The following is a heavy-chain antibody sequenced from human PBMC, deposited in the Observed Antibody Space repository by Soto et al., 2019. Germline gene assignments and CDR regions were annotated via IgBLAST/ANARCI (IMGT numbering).Heavy chain of an antibody. CDR1: GGSFSGYY. CDR2: INHGAST. D-gene: IGHD4-4*01. Sequence: SETLSLTCAVYGGSFSGYYSSWIRQPPGKGLEWIGEINHGASTNYNPSLKIRVTISVDTSTDQFSLWLSSVTATDTAVYYCARAWAPPTVTTSRHYYYYMDVWGKGTTVTVSS. CDR3: ARAWAPPTVTTSRHYYYYMDV. V-gene: IGHV4-34*01. J-gene: IGHJ6*03.